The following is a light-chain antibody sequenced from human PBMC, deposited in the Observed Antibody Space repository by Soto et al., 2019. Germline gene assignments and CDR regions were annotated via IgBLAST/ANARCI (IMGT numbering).Light chain of an antibody. CDR1: HDITNY. J-gene: IGKJ1*01. Sequence: DIQMTQSPSSLSASIGDRITISCQASHDITNYLNWYQQKPGKAPKLLIYDASNLEAGVPSRFSGSGSGTDFTFTINDLQPEDIATYYCHQYNSLPPWTFGQGTKVEI. V-gene: IGKV1-33*01. CDR2: DAS. CDR3: HQYNSLPPWT.